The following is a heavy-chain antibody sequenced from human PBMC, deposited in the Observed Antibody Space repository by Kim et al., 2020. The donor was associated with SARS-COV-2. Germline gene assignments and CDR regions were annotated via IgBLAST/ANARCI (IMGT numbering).Heavy chain of an antibody. J-gene: IGHJ6*03. CDR1: GGSFSGYY. D-gene: IGHD3-10*01. CDR2: INHSGST. CDR3: ARARVSLITMVRGVIITRTARDYYYYYMDV. V-gene: IGHV4-34*01. Sequence: SETLSLTCAVYGGSFSGYYWSWIRQPPEKGLEWIGEINHSGSTNYNPSLKSRVTISVDTSKNQFSLKLSPVTAADTAVYYCARARVSLITMVRGVIITRTARDYYYYYMDVWGEGATVSVSS.